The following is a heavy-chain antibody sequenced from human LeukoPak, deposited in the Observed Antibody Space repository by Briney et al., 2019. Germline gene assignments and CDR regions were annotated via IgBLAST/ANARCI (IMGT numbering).Heavy chain of an antibody. J-gene: IGHJ4*02. CDR1: GGSISSSNW. Sequence: SETLSLTCAVSGGSISSSNWWSWVRQPPGKGLEWIGEIYHSGSTNYNPSLKSRVTISVDKSKNQFSLKLSSVAAADTAVYYCARAGQGYCTSASCYLSLDYWGQGTLVTVSS. CDR3: ARAGQGYCTSASCYLSLDY. CDR2: IYHSGST. D-gene: IGHD2-2*01. V-gene: IGHV4-4*02.